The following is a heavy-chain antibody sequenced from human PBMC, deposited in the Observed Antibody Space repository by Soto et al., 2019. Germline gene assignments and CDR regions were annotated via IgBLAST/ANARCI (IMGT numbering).Heavy chain of an antibody. CDR2: IYYGGST. Sequence: QLQLQESGPGLVKPSETLSLTCTVSGGSISSRSFYWGWIRQPPGMGLEWIGCIYYGGSTDYDPSLKSRLSISVHTPKNKFSLRLTSVTAADTAVYYCASRSSYCRHTTCYEDYFDYCGQGILVTVSS. D-gene: IGHD2-2*01. V-gene: IGHV4-39*01. CDR3: ASRSSYCRHTTCYEDYFDY. CDR1: GGSISSRSFY. J-gene: IGHJ4*02.